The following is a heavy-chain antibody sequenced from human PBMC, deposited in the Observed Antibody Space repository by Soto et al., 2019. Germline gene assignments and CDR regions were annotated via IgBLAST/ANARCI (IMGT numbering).Heavy chain of an antibody. D-gene: IGHD3-22*01. CDR2: IYASGST. V-gene: IGHV4-4*07. Sequence: LSLTCTVSGASITSYHWSWIRQPAGKGLEWIGRIYASGSTNYSPSLKSRVTLSIDTSKNQFSLKLNSVTAADTAVYYCAREGYYEVVYWGQGALVTVSS. CDR3: AREGYYEVVY. CDR1: GASITSYH. J-gene: IGHJ4*02.